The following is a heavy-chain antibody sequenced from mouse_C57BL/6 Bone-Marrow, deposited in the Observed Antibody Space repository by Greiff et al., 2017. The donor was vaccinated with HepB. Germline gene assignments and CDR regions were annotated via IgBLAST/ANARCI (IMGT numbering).Heavy chain of an antibody. CDR2: INYDGSST. CDR1: GFTFSDYY. J-gene: IGHJ4*01. D-gene: IGHD2-2*01. V-gene: IGHV5-16*01. Sequence: EVKLVESEGGLVQPGSSMKLSCTASGFTFSDYYMAWVRQVPEKGLEWVANINYDGSSTYYLDSLKSRFIISRDNAKNILYLQMSSLKSEDTATYYCARYRLRYGYCYAMDYWGQGTSVTVSS. CDR3: ARYRLRYGYCYAMDY.